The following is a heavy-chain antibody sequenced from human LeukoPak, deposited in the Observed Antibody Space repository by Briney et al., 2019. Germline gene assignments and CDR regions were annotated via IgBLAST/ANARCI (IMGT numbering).Heavy chain of an antibody. Sequence: SVKVSCKASGGTFSSYAISWVRQAPGQGLEWMGRIIPIFGITNYAQKFQGRVTITADRSTSTAYMELSSLRSEDTAVYYCARGGGDGYNYRFDYWGQGTLVTVSS. D-gene: IGHD5-24*01. J-gene: IGHJ4*02. CDR3: ARGGGDGYNYRFDY. V-gene: IGHV1-69*04. CDR1: GGTFSSYA. CDR2: IIPIFGIT.